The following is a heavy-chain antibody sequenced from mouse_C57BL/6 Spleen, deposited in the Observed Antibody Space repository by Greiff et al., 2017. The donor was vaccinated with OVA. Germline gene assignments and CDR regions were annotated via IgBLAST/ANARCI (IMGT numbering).Heavy chain of an antibody. CDR1: GFSLSTFGMG. V-gene: IGHV8-8*01. CDR2: IWWDDDK. Sequence: QVTLKESGPGILQPSQTLSLTCSFSGFSLSTFGMGVGWIRQPSGKGLEWLAHIWWDDDKYYNTALKSRLIMSKDTSKNQVFLKIANAATADTDTNYFARIVGAVVSTNYLDYWGQGTTLTVSS. J-gene: IGHJ2*01. CDR3: ARIVGAVVSTNYLDY. D-gene: IGHD1-1*01.